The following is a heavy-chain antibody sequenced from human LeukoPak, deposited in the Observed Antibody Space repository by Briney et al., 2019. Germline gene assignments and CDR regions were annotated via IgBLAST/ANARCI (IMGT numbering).Heavy chain of an antibody. J-gene: IGHJ4*02. D-gene: IGHD2-21*01. Sequence: ASVKVSCKASGYTFTGYYMHWVRQAPGQGLGWMGWINPNSGGTNYAQKFQGRVTMTRDTSISTAYMELSRLRSDDTAVYYCARNLPYSDPGDYWGQGTLVTVSS. V-gene: IGHV1-2*02. CDR3: ARNLPYSDPGDY. CDR1: GYTFTGYY. CDR2: INPNSGGT.